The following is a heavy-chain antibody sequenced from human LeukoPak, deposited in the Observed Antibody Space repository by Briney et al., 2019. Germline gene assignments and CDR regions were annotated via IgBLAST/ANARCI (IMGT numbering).Heavy chain of an antibody. CDR1: GFTFSSYA. CDR2: ISGSGGST. V-gene: IGHV3-23*01. J-gene: IGHJ4*02. CDR3: AKPIAVAGDTYYFDY. Sequence: TGGSLRLSCAASGFTFSSYAMSWVRQAPGKGLEWVSAISGSGGSTYYADSVKGRFTISRDNSKHTLYLQMNSLRAEDTAVYYCAKPIAVAGDTYYFDYWGQGTLVTVSS. D-gene: IGHD6-19*01.